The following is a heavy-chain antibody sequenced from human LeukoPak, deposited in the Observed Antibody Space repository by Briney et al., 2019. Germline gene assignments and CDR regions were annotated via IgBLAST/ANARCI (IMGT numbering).Heavy chain of an antibody. CDR3: ARTPLRYFDWLLDYYFDY. V-gene: IGHV1-2*02. CDR2: INPNSGGT. Sequence: GASVKVSCKASGYTFTCYYMHWVRQAPGQGLEWMGWINPNSGGTNYAQKFQGRVTMTRDTSISTAYMELSRLRSDDTAVYYCARTPLRYFDWLLDYYFDYWGQGTLVTVSS. CDR1: GYTFTCYY. D-gene: IGHD3-9*01. J-gene: IGHJ4*02.